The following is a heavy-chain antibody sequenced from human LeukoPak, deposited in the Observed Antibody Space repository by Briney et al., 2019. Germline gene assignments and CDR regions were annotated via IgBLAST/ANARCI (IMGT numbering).Heavy chain of an antibody. D-gene: IGHD1-26*01. CDR3: ARVLGNTWFDP. Sequence: SQTLSLTCTVSGGSISSGSYYWSWIRQPAGKGLEWIGRIYTSGSTNYNPSLKSRVTISVDTSKNQFSLKLSSVTAADTAVYYCARVLGNTWFDPWGQGTLVTVSS. CDR2: IYTSGST. J-gene: IGHJ5*02. V-gene: IGHV4-61*02. CDR1: GGSISSGSYY.